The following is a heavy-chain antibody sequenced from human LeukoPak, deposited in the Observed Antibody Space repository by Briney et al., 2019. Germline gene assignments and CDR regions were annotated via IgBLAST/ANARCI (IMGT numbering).Heavy chain of an antibody. V-gene: IGHV4-59*01. Sequence: SETLSLTCTVSGGSIRSYYWSWIRQPPGKGLEWIGYFYYTGGTNYSPSLKSRVSISVDTSKNQFSLKLSSVTAADTAVYYCARTYYYDGSGYYHDNWGQGTLVTVSS. CDR1: GGSIRSYY. CDR2: FYYTGGT. J-gene: IGHJ4*02. CDR3: ARTYYYDGSGYYHDN. D-gene: IGHD3-22*01.